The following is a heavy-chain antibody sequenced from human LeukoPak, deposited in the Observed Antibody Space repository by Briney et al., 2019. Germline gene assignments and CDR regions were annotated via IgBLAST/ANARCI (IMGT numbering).Heavy chain of an antibody. CDR2: IYSTGSA. V-gene: IGHV4-59*08. J-gene: IGHJ4*01. D-gene: IGHD3-22*01. Sequence: SETLSLTCTVSGSSINNNFWTWIRQPPGKGLEWIGHIYSTGSANYNPSLKSRVLISGDTSKNQISLKLTSVTAADTAVYFCARHRDYYDTWGHGTLVTVSS. CDR3: ARHRDYYDT. CDR1: GSSINNNF.